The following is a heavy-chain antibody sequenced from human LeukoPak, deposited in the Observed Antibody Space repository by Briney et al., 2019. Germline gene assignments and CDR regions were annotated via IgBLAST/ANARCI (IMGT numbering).Heavy chain of an antibody. CDR3: AKDMSSSWTFDY. CDR2: ITSDGAGT. J-gene: IGHJ4*02. V-gene: IGHV3-74*01. CDR1: GFTFSSTW. D-gene: IGHD6-13*01. Sequence: GGSLRLSCAASGFTFSSTWMHWVRQAPGRGLVWVSRITSDGAGTAYADSVKGRFTISRDNSKNTLYLQMNSLRAEDTAVYYCAKDMSSSWTFDYWGQGTLVTVSS.